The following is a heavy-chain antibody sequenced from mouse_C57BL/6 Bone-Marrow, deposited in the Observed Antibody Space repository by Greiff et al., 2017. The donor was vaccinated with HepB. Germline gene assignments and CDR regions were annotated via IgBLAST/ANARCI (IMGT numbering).Heavy chain of an antibody. CDR2: IHPNSGST. CDR1: GYTFTSYW. CDR3: ARDGGDYYAMDY. V-gene: IGHV1-64*01. Sequence: QVQLQQPGAELVKPGASVKLSCKASGYTFTSYWMHWVNQRPGQGLEWIGMIHPNSGSTNYNEKFKSKATLTVDKSSSTAYMQLSSLTSEDSAVYYCARDGGDYYAMDYWGQGTSVTVSS. J-gene: IGHJ4*01. D-gene: IGHD2-3*01.